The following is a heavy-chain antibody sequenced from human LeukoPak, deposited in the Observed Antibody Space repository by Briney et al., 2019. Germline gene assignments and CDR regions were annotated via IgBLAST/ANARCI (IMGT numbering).Heavy chain of an antibody. V-gene: IGHV4-39*07. Sequence: PSETLSLTCTVSGGSISSSSYYWGWIRQPPGKGLEWIGSIYYSGSTYYNPSLKSRVTISVDTSKNQFSLKLSSVTAADTAVYYCARGGGGYYDILTGYYPPFHYWGQGTLVTVSS. CDR2: IYYSGST. J-gene: IGHJ4*02. CDR3: ARGGGGYYDILTGYYPPFHY. D-gene: IGHD3-9*01. CDR1: GGSISSSSYY.